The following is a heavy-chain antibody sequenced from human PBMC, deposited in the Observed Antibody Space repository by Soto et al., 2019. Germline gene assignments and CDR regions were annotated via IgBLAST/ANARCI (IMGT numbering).Heavy chain of an antibody. J-gene: IGHJ4*02. D-gene: IGHD3-22*01. Sequence: QVQLVQSGAEVKKPGASVKVSCKASGYTFTSYGISWVRQAPGQGLEWMGWISAYNGNTNYAQKLKGRVTMTTDTSKSTADMELRSLRSDDTAVYYCARDQDYYDSSGYYPFDYWGQGTLVTVSS. CDR1: GYTFTSYG. V-gene: IGHV1-18*01. CDR3: ARDQDYYDSSGYYPFDY. CDR2: ISAYNGNT.